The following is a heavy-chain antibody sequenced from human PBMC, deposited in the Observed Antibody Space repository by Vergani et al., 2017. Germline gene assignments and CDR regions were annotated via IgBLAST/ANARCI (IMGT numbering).Heavy chain of an antibody. V-gene: IGHV3-53*01. J-gene: IGHJ3*02. CDR1: GFTVSSNY. CDR3: ARGFIPLPDTAMVPGRDAFDI. Sequence: EVQLVESGGGLIQPGGSLRLSCAASGFTVSSNYMSWVRQAPGKGLEWVSAISASGYTTYYADSLKGRFTISRDNAKNSLYLQMNSLRAEDTALYYCARGFIPLPDTAMVPGRDAFDIWGQGTMVTVSS. D-gene: IGHD5-18*01. CDR2: SASGYTT.